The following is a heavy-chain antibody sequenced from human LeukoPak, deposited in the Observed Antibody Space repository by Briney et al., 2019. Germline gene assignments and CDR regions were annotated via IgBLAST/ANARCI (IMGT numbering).Heavy chain of an antibody. CDR2: IYYSGST. V-gene: IGHV4-59*08. CDR1: GGSISSYY. CDR3: ARGDMSGWYVDY. J-gene: IGHJ4*02. Sequence: SETLSLTCTVSGGSISSYYWSWIRQPPGKGLEWIGYIYYSGSTNYNPSLKSRVTMSVDTSKNQFSLKLSSVTAADTAVYYCARGDMSGWYVDYWGQGTLVTVSS. D-gene: IGHD6-19*01.